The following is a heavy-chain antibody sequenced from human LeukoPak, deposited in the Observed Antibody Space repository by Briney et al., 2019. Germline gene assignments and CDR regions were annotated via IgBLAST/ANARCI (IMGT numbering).Heavy chain of an antibody. CDR2: ISSSSSYI. J-gene: IGHJ6*02. CDR1: GFTFSSYS. CDR3: AKDKYNWLGMDV. V-gene: IGHV3-21*04. Sequence: GGSLRLSCAASGFTFSSYSMNWVRQAPGKGLEWVSSISSSSSYIYYADSVKRRFTISRDNNKNSLYLQMNSLRTEDTALYYCAKDKYNWLGMDVWGQGTTVTVSS. D-gene: IGHD5-24*01.